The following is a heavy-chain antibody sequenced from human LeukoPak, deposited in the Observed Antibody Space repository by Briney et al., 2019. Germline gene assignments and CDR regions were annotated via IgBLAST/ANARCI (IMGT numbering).Heavy chain of an antibody. CDR1: GFTFSSYE. CDR2: ISIIGSTI. Sequence: GGSLRLSCAASGFTFSSYEMNCVREAPGKGLEWGSYISIIGSTIYYADSVKGRFTISRDNAKNSLYLQMNSLRAEDTAVYYCARVSEDYYGSGMTDYWGQGTLVTVSS. D-gene: IGHD3-10*01. J-gene: IGHJ4*02. V-gene: IGHV3-48*03. CDR3: ARVSEDYYGSGMTDY.